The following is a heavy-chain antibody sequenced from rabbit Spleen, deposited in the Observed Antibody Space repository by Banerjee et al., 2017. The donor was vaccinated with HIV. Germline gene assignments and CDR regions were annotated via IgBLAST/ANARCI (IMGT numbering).Heavy chain of an antibody. J-gene: IGHJ4*01. CDR3: ARDAGRAASYYMDRCNL. V-gene: IGHV1S45*01. D-gene: IGHD8-1*01. Sequence: QEQLVESGGGLVQPEGSLTLTCTASGFSFSSSYYMCWVRQAPGKGLEWIACIAGGSSGSTYYASWAKGRFTISKTSSTTVDLKMTSLTGADTATYFCARDAGRAASYYMDRCNLWGPGTLVTVS. CDR2: IAGGSSGST. CDR1: GFSFSSSYY.